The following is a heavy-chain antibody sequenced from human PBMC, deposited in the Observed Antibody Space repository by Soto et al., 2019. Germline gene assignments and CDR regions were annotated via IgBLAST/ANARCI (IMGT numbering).Heavy chain of an antibody. D-gene: IGHD4-4*01. CDR1: GYTFTGYY. V-gene: IGHV1-2*04. CDR2: INPNSGGT. J-gene: IGHJ6*02. Sequence: ASVNVSCKASGYTFTGYYMHWVRQAPGQGLEWMGWINPNSGGTNYAQKFQGWVTMTRDTSISTAYMELSRLRSDDTAVYYCARVKNSYSNFFYYGMDVWGQGTTVTVSS. CDR3: ARVKNSYSNFFYYGMDV.